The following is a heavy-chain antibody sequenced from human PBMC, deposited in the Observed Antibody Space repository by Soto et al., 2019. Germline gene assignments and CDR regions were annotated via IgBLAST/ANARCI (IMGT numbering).Heavy chain of an antibody. CDR2: IFHREGA. CDR1: GDSFNSYF. Sequence: SETLSLTCTVAGDSFNSYFWSWIRQFPGKGFEWIGYIFHREGAIYSPSLKSRVTMSMDASKNHFSLELASVTAADTAVYFCGGGHYRYTGDFWGQGILVTVSS. J-gene: IGHJ4*02. D-gene: IGHD3-16*02. V-gene: IGHV4-59*01. CDR3: GGGHYRYTGDF.